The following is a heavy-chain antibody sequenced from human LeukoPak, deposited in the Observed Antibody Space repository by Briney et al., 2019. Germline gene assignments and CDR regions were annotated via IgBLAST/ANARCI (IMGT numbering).Heavy chain of an antibody. CDR3: ASLSARGYYYYYMDV. J-gene: IGHJ6*03. CDR2: MNPNSGNT. V-gene: IGHV1-8*01. Sequence: ASVKVSCKASGYTFTSYDINWVRQATRQGLEWMGWMNPNSGNTGYAQKFQGRVTMTRNTSISTAYMELSSLRSDDTAVYYCASLSARGYYYYYMDVWGKGTTVTVSS. CDR1: GYTFTSYD. D-gene: IGHD6-25*01.